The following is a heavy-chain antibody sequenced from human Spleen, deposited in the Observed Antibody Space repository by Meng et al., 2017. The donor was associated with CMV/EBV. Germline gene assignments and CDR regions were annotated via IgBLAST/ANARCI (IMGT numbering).Heavy chain of an antibody. CDR3: ARVYLDCSSTSCHSEDAFDI. D-gene: IGHD2-2*01. CDR2: IYYTGST. Sequence: SETLSLTCTVSGGSVSSGYDYWSWIRQPPGKGLEWIGYIYYTGSTNYNPSLKSRVTISVDTSKNQFSLKLSSVTAADTAVYYCARVYLDCSSTSCHSEDAFDIWGQGTMVTVSS. V-gene: IGHV4-61*01. CDR1: GGSVSSGYDY. J-gene: IGHJ3*02.